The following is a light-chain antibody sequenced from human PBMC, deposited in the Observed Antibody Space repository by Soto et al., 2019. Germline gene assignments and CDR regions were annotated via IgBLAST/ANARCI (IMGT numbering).Light chain of an antibody. V-gene: IGLV2-14*01. CDR2: EVS. J-gene: IGLJ1*01. Sequence: QSALTQPASVSGSPGQSIAISCTGTSSDVGGYNYVSWYQQHPGKAPKLMISEVSNRPSGVSNRFSGSKSGNTASLTISGLQAEDEADHYCSSYTSSSTYVFGTGTKVTVL. CDR3: SSYTSSSTYV. CDR1: SSDVGGYNY.